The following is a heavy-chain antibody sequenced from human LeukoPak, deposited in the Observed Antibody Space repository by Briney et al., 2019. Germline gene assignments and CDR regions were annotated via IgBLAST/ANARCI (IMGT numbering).Heavy chain of an antibody. V-gene: IGHV4-39*01. J-gene: IGHJ4*02. CDR3: ASPYIVYQPGELVHPFDY. D-gene: IGHD6-13*01. Sequence: SETLSLTCTVSGGSISSSSYYWGWIRQPPGKGLEWIGSIYYSGSTYYNPSLKSRVTISVDTSKNQFSLKLSSVTAADTAVYYCASPYIVYQPGELVHPFDYWGQGTLVTVSS. CDR2: IYYSGST. CDR1: GGSISSSSYY.